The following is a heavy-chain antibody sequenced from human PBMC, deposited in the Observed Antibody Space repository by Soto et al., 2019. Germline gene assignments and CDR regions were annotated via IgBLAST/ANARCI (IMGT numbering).Heavy chain of an antibody. CDR2: IIPGNGNT. D-gene: IGHD1-1*01. J-gene: IGHJ6*02. V-gene: IGHV1-3*05. CDR3: ARNHIALEVLGGRCGMDV. CDR1: GYTFTSYG. Sequence: QVQFVQSGAEEKKPGASVKVSCKASGYTFTSYGLHWVRQAPGQRPEWMGWIIPGNGNTKYSQKFQGRVTITRDTSASTVYLELSSLRSEDTAVYYCARNHIALEVLGGRCGMDVWGQGTTVTVSS.